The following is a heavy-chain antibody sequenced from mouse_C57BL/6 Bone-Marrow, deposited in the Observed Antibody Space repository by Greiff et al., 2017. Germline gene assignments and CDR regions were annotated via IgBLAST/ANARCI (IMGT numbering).Heavy chain of an antibody. J-gene: IGHJ1*03. CDR1: GFTFSSYG. CDR2: ISSGGSYT. D-gene: IGHD1-1*01. V-gene: IGHV5-6*01. Sequence: EVKVVESGGDLVKPGGSLKLSCAASGFTFSSYGMSWVRQTPDKRLEWVATISSGGSYTYYPDSVMGRFTISRDNAKNTLYLQMSSLKSEDTAMYYCARTSYYGSRNWYFDVWGTGTTVTGSS. CDR3: ARTSYYGSRNWYFDV.